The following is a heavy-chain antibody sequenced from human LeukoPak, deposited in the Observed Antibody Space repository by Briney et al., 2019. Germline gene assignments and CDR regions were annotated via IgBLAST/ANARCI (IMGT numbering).Heavy chain of an antibody. CDR2: ISGSGGGT. CDR1: GFTFSSHG. J-gene: IGHJ4*02. CDR3: AKDTKWLRSPSDY. V-gene: IGHV3-23*01. D-gene: IGHD5-12*01. Sequence: GGSLRLSCAASGFTFSSHGMSWVRQAPGKGLEWVSGISGSGGGTFYADSVRGRFTISRDNSKNTVYLQMNSLRAEDTAVYYCAKDTKWLRSPSDYWGREPWSPSPQ.